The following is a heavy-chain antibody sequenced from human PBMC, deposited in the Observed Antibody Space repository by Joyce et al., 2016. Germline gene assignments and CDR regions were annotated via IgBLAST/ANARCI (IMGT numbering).Heavy chain of an antibody. CDR1: ESTFSSSS. J-gene: IGHJ6*02. CDR3: ARGGISYYYAMDV. D-gene: IGHD3-16*01. V-gene: IGHV3-21*01. Sequence: QLVESGGGVVKPGGSLRLSCEASESTFSSSSMSWFRQAQGKGLEWVAAISGNSYYIFHAETVRGRFTVSRDNAKKTLYLQMNSLRAEDSAVFYCARGGISYYYAMDVWGQGTTVTVSS. CDR2: ISGNSYYI.